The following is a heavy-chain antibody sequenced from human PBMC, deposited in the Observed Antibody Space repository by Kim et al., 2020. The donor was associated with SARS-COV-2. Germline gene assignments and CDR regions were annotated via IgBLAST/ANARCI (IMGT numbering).Heavy chain of an antibody. Sequence: KGRFTISRDNAKNSLYLQMNSLRAEDTAVYYCARDPSPEPYYYDSSGYYDYWGQGTLVTVSS. CDR3: ARDPSPEPYYYDSSGYYDY. J-gene: IGHJ4*02. V-gene: IGHV3-11*06. D-gene: IGHD3-22*01.